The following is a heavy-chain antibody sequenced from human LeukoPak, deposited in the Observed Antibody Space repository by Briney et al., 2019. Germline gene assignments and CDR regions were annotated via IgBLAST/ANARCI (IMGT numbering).Heavy chain of an antibody. CDR2: ISSSSSYI. J-gene: IGHJ3*02. V-gene: IGHV3-21*01. CDR1: GFTFSSYS. D-gene: IGHD3-22*01. Sequence: GGSLRLSCAASGFTFSSYSMNWVRQAPGKGLEWVSSISSSSSYIYYADSVKGRFTISRDNAKNSLYLQMNSLRAEDTAVYYCARETQYYYDSSGSTHAFDIWGQGTMVTVSS. CDR3: ARETQYYYDSSGSTHAFDI.